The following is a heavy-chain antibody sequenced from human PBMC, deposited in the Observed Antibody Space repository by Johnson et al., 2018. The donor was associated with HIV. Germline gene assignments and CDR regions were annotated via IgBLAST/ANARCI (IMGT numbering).Heavy chain of an antibody. D-gene: IGHD2-15*01. CDR2: ISYDGSNK. CDR1: GFTFSSYG. V-gene: IGHV3-30*03. CDR3: ARDPNSSNCSGVTCYSAAFDI. J-gene: IGHJ3*02. Sequence: QVQLVESGGGVVQPGGSLRLSCAASGFTFSSYGMHWVRQAPGKGLEWVAVISYDGSNKYYADSVKGRFTISRDNSKYTLYLQMDSLRGQDTAVYYCARDPNSSNCSGVTCYSAAFDIWGQGTMVTVSS.